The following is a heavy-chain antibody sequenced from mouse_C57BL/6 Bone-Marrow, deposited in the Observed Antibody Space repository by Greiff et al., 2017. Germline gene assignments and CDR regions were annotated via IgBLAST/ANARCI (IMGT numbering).Heavy chain of an antibody. CDR1: GYTFTDYY. CDR3: ARVSTGY. D-gene: IGHD1-1*01. Sequence: EVQLQQSGPELVKPGASVKISCKASGYTFTDYYMNWVKQSHGKSLEWIGDINPNNGGTSYNQKFKGKATLTVDKSSSTAYMELRSLTSEDSAVXYCARVSTGYWGQGTTLTVSS. J-gene: IGHJ2*01. CDR2: INPNNGGT. V-gene: IGHV1-26*01.